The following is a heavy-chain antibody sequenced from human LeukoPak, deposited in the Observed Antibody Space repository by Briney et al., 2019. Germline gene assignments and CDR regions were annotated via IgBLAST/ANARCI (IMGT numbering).Heavy chain of an antibody. V-gene: IGHV4-34*01. D-gene: IGHD2-2*02. Sequence: SETLSLTCAVYGGSFSGYYWSWIRQPPGKGLERIGEINHSGSTNYNPSLKSRLTISVDTSKNQFSPKLSSVTSADTAVYYCARGRVYCSSTSCYSYYFDYWGQGTLVTVSS. CDR2: INHSGST. J-gene: IGHJ4*02. CDR1: GGSFSGYY. CDR3: ARGRVYCSSTSCYSYYFDY.